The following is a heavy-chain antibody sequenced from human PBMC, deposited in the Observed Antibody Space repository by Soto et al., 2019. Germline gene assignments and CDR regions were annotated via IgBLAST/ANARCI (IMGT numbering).Heavy chain of an antibody. CDR3: ARAVGGYGHNWFDP. D-gene: IGHD4-17*01. J-gene: IGHJ5*02. V-gene: IGHV4-30-4*01. CDR1: GGSISSGDYY. CDR2: IYYSGST. Sequence: PSETLSLTCTVSGGSISSGDYYWSWIRQPPGKGLEWIGYIYYSGSTYYNPSLKSRVTISVDTSKNQFSLKLSSVTAADTAVYYCARAVGGYGHNWFDPWGQGTLVTVSS.